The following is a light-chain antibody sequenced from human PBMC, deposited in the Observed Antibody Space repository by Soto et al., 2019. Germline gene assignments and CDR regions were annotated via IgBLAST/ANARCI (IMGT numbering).Light chain of an antibody. J-gene: IGKJ5*01. V-gene: IGKV3-20*01. Sequence: TGLTQSPGPLSLSPGERATLSCRASQSVSSRYLAWYQQKPGQAPRLLMYGASSRATGIPDRFIGSGSGTDFTLTISRLEPEDFAVYYCQQYGTSPPITFGQGTRLAVK. CDR3: QQYGTSPPIT. CDR2: GAS. CDR1: QSVSSRY.